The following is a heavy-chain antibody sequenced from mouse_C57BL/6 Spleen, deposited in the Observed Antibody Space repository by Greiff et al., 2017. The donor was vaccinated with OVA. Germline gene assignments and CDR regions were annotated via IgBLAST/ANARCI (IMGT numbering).Heavy chain of an antibody. V-gene: IGHV1-64*01. J-gene: IGHJ2*01. Sequence: VQLQQPGAELVKPGASVKLSCKASGYTFTSYWMHWVKQRPGQGLEWIGMIHPNSGSTNYNEKFKSKATLTVDKSSSTAYMQRSSLTSEDSAVYYCASPSIYYDYDGYWGQGTTLTVSS. D-gene: IGHD2-4*01. CDR1: GYTFTSYW. CDR3: ASPSIYYDYDGY. CDR2: IHPNSGST.